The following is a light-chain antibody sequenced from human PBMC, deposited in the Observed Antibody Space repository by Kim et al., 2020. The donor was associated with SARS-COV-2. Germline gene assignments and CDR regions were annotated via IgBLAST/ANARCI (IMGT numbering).Light chain of an antibody. CDR3: QTWGTVIRV. J-gene: IGLJ3*02. CDR1: SGHSSYA. V-gene: IGLV4-69*01. CDR2: LNSDGSH. Sequence: QPVLTQSPSASASLGASVKLTCTLSSGHSSYAIAWHQQQPEKGPRYLMKLNSDGSHSKGDGIPDRFPGSSSGAERYLTISSLQSEDGADYYCQTWGTVIRVFGGGTQLTVL.